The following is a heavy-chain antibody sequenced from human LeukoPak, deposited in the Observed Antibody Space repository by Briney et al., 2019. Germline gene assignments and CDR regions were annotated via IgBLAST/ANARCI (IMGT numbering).Heavy chain of an antibody. D-gene: IGHD3-22*01. Sequence: GGSLTLSCAASGFTFSSYAMHWVRQAPGKGLEWVAVISYDGSNKYYADSVKGRFTISRDNSKNTLYLQMNSLRAEDTAVYYCARGETYYYDSSGYYWGQGTLVTVSS. V-gene: IGHV3-30*04. CDR2: ISYDGSNK. CDR3: ARGETYYYDSSGYY. J-gene: IGHJ4*02. CDR1: GFTFSSYA.